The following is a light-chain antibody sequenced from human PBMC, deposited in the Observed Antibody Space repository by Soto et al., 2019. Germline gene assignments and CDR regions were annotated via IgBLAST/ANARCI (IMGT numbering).Light chain of an antibody. CDR1: QSVTSSY. CDR3: QQYGRSSLT. CDR2: GAS. Sequence: EIVLTQSPGTLSLSPGERATLSCRASQSVTSSYLAWYQQKPGQAPRLLIYGASSRATGIPDRFSGSGSGTDFTLTISRLEPEEFAVYYCQQYGRSSLTFGGGTKVEIK. J-gene: IGKJ4*01. V-gene: IGKV3-20*01.